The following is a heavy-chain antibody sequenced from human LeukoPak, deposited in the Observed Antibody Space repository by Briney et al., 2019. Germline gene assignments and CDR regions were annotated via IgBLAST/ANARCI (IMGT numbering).Heavy chain of an antibody. V-gene: IGHV3-9*01. CDR1: GFTFSSYA. Sequence: GGSLRLSCAASGFTFSSYAMHWVRQVPGKGLEWVSGISWNSGSIGYADSVKGRFTISRDNAKNSLYLQMNSLRAEDTALYYCVKDSAYDSSGTKDYWGQGTLVTVSS. CDR2: ISWNSGSI. CDR3: VKDSAYDSSGTKDY. D-gene: IGHD3-22*01. J-gene: IGHJ4*02.